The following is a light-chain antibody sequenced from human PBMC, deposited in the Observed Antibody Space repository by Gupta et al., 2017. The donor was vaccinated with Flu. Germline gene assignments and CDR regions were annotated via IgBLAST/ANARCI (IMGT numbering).Light chain of an antibody. Sequence: VTISCAGISSNLGNNYVCWYQLLPGSAPTLLIYQNNKRLTGIPDRFSGSKYVTSAALGITGLQAGYEADYHSEAKDSRFNFYVFGGGTKPTVL. CDR3: EAKDSRFNFYV. CDR1: SSNLGNNY. J-gene: IGLJ3*02. CDR2: QNN. V-gene: IGLV1-51*01.